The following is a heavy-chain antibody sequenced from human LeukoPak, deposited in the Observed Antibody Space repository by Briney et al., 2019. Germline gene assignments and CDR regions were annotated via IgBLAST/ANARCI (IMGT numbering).Heavy chain of an antibody. Sequence: SASVKVSCKASGNTFTGYYIHWVRQAPAQGREWMGWINPSSGGTNYAQKFQGRVTMTRDTSISTAYMELSRLRSDDTAVYYCARVDNTLVRGAIPDYFGYWGQGTLVTVSS. J-gene: IGHJ4*02. CDR2: INPSSGGT. CDR3: ARVDNTLVRGAIPDYFGY. D-gene: IGHD3-10*01. V-gene: IGHV1-2*02. CDR1: GNTFTGYY.